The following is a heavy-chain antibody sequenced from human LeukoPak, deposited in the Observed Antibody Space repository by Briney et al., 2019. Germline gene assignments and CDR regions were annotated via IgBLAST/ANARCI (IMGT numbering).Heavy chain of an antibody. D-gene: IGHD2-2*01. J-gene: IGHJ3*02. CDR3: SSISYCGSTRCRKDAFHI. CDR2: IYHSGST. Sequence: SETLSLTCAVSGGSISSGGYSWSWLRQPPGKGLEWIGYIYHSGSTYYNPSLKSRVTISVDRSKNQFSLKRSSVTAAGTAVYCCSSISYCGSTRCRKDAFHIWGQGTMVTVSS. V-gene: IGHV4-30-2*01. CDR1: GGSISSGGYS.